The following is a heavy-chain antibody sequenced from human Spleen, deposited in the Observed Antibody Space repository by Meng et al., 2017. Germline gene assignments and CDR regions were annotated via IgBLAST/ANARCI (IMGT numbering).Heavy chain of an antibody. CDR3: ARGPTTMAHDFDY. Sequence: QVQIQPWGAGLLEPSETLALACAVSGWSFSDYYWSWIRQPPGKGLEWIGEINHSGSTNYNPSLESRATISVDTSQNNLSLKLSSVTAADSAVYYCARGPTTMAHDFDYWGQGTLVTVSS. D-gene: IGHD4-11*01. V-gene: IGHV4-34*01. CDR1: GWSFSDYY. J-gene: IGHJ4*02. CDR2: INHSGST.